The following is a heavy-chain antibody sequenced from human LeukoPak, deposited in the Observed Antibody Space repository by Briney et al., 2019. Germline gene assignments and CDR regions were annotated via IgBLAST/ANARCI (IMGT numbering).Heavy chain of an antibody. D-gene: IGHD2-21*02. V-gene: IGHV3-33*01. J-gene: IGHJ4*02. CDR3: ARDEADCYFDY. Sequence: GGSLRLSCAASGFTFSSYGMHWVRQAPGKGLEWVAVIWYDGSNKYYADSVKGRFTISRDNSKNTLYLQMNSLRAEDTAVYYCARDEADCYFDYWGQGTLVTVSS. CDR2: IWYDGSNK. CDR1: GFTFSSYG.